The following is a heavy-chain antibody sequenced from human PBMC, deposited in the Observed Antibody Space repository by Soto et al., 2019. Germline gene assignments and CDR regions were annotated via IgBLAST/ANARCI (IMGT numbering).Heavy chain of an antibody. D-gene: IGHD4-17*01. J-gene: IGHJ4*02. CDR2: INSDGSST. CDR1: GFTFSSYW. Sequence: GGSLRLSCAASGFTFSSYWMHWVRQAPGKGLVWVSRINSDGSSTSYADSVKGRFTISRDNAKNTLYLQMNSLRAEDTAVYYCARGRMTTGRDFDYWGQGTLVTVSS. V-gene: IGHV3-74*01. CDR3: ARGRMTTGRDFDY.